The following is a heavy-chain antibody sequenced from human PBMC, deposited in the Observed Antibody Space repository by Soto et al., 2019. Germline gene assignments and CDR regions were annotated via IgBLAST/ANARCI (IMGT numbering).Heavy chain of an antibody. V-gene: IGHV3-23*01. D-gene: IGHD3-10*01. J-gene: IGHJ4*02. CDR2: ISGSGGST. Sequence: EVQLLESGGGLVQPGGSLSLSCAASGFTFSSYAMSWVRQPPGKGLEWVSAISGSGGSTYYADSVKGRFTISRDNSKNTLYLQMNSLRAEDTAVYYCAKAPVAKYYHFDYWGQGTLVTVSS. CDR3: AKAPVAKYYHFDY. CDR1: GFTFSSYA.